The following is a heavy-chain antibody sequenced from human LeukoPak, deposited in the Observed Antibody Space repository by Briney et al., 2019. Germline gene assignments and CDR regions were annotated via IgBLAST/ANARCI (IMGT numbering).Heavy chain of an antibody. J-gene: IGHJ2*01. D-gene: IGHD3-22*01. CDR2: IYSGGST. CDR3: ARRAYYYDSSGYSWYFDL. CDR1: GFTVSSNY. V-gene: IGHV3-53*01. Sequence: GGSLRLSCAASGFTVSSNYMSWVRQAPGKGLEWVSVIYSGGSTYYADSVKGRFTISRDNSKNTLYLQMNSLRAEDTAVYYCARRAYYYDSSGYSWYFDLWGRGTLVTVSS.